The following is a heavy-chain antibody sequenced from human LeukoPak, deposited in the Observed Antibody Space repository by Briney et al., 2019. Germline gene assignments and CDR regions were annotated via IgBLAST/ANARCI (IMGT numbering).Heavy chain of an antibody. CDR3: ARVGRLGANVFDY. D-gene: IGHD5-12*01. J-gene: IGHJ4*02. Sequence: ASVKVSCKASGYTFTGYYMHWVRQAPGQGLEWMGWINLNSGGTNYAQKFQGRVTMTRDTSISTAYMELSRLRSDDTAVYYCARVGRLGANVFDYWGQGTLVTVSS. CDR2: INLNSGGT. CDR1: GYTFTGYY. V-gene: IGHV1-2*02.